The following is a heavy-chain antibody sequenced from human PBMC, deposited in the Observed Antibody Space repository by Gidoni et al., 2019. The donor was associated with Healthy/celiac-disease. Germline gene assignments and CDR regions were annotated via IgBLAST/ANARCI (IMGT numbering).Heavy chain of an antibody. J-gene: IGHJ4*02. CDR3: ARQYELSSTPFDY. CDR1: GGPISSSSSY. V-gene: IGHV4-39*01. D-gene: IGHD3-16*02. CDR2: IYSSGST. Sequence: QLQLQESGPGLVKPSETLSLTCTVSGGPISSSSSYWGWIRQPPGKGLEWIGSIYSSGSTYYNPSLKSRVTISVDTSKNQFSLKLSSVTAADTAVYYCARQYELSSTPFDYWGQGTLVTVSS.